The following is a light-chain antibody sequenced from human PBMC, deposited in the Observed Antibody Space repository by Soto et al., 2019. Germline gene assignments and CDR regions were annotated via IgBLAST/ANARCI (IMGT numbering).Light chain of an antibody. Sequence: EIVLTQSPGALSLSPGERATPSCRASQSVSSSYLAWYQQKPGQAPRLLIYGASTRATGIPARSSGSGSGTEFTLTISSLQSEDFAVYYCHQYDNWPKTFGQGTRLEIK. CDR1: QSVSSSY. J-gene: IGKJ5*01. V-gene: IGKV3-15*01. CDR3: HQYDNWPKT. CDR2: GAS.